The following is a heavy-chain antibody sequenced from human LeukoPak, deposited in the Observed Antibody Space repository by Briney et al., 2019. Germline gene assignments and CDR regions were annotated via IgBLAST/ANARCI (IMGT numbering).Heavy chain of an antibody. D-gene: IGHD1-1*01. CDR2: IIPIFGTA. J-gene: IGHJ4*02. CDR3: ARWPSLGVARRYYFDY. Sequence: SVKVSCKASGYTFSGYYMHWVRQAPGQGLEWMGWIIPIFGTANYAQKFQGRVTITADESTSTAYMELSSLRSEDTAVYYCARWPSLGVARRYYFDYWGQGTLVTVSS. CDR1: GYTFSGYY. V-gene: IGHV1-69*13.